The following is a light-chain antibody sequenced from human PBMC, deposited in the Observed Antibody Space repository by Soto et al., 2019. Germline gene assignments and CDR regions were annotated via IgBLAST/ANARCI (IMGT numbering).Light chain of an antibody. CDR1: QSVSSN. CDR2: GAS. Sequence: IVMTQSPATLSVSPGERATLSCRASQSVSSNLAWYQQKPGQAPRLLIYGASTRATGIPARFSGSGSGTEFTLTISSLQSEDFAVYYCQQYNNWTFGQGTKVDIK. V-gene: IGKV3-15*01. CDR3: QQYNNWT. J-gene: IGKJ1*01.